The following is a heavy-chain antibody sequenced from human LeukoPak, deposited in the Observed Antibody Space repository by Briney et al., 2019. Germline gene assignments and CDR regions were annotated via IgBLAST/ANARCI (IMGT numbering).Heavy chain of an antibody. CDR3: AKGPGSYLYFDD. D-gene: IGHD3-16*02. CDR1: GFTSSNNG. V-gene: IGHV3-33*06. J-gene: IGHJ4*02. CDR2: IWFDGNNK. Sequence: GRSLRLSCAASGFTSSNNGMHWVRQAPGKGLEWVAVIWFDGNNKYYADSLKGRFTISRDNSKNTLYLQMNSLRAEDTAVYYCAKGPGSYLYFDDWGQGTLVTVSS.